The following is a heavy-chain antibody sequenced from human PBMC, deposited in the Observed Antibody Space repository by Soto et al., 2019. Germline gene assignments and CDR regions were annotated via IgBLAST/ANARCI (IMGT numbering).Heavy chain of an antibody. CDR1: GGPISSYSYY. J-gene: IGHJ4*02. CDR2: ISHSGST. Sequence: TMSLTCPFYGGPISSYSYYWPCIRQHPGKCLEWIGYISHSGSTYYHPSRKSLVIISVGTSKNQFSLSLTSVTAADTAVYYCAREYTYGSNLFDCWGQGALVTVSS. CDR3: AREYTYGSNLFDC. D-gene: IGHD5-18*01. V-gene: IGHV4-31*01.